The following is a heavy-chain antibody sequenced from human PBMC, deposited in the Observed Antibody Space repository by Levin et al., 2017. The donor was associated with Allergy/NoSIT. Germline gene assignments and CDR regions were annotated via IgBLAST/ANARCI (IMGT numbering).Heavy chain of an antibody. CDR2: ISNDGTDK. CDR1: GFTFSIYS. D-gene: IGHD6-19*01. Sequence: LSLTCAGSGFTFSIYSMDWARQAPGKGLEWVAAISNDGTDKYYAESVRGRFTIFRDNSKNTVDLQMNSLREEDTAVYYCARDHSSGSGHFWGQGTLVTVAA. J-gene: IGHJ4*02. CDR3: ARDHSSGSGHF. V-gene: IGHV3-30-3*01.